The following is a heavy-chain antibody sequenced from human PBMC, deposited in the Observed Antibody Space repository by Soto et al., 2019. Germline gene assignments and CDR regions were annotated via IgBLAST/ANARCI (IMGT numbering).Heavy chain of an antibody. D-gene: IGHD2-15*01. J-gene: IGHJ4*02. CDR3: ATMGTPATGLYFFDY. Sequence: PSETLSLTCNVSGGSISNFRYYWGWIRQPPGKGLEWIGTVYYSGNAYYNPSLQSRVTVSVDTSQNQFSLNLSFVTAADTAVYYCATMGTPATGLYFFDYWGQGSLVTVSS. CDR2: VYYSGNA. V-gene: IGHV4-39*01. CDR1: GGSISNFRYY.